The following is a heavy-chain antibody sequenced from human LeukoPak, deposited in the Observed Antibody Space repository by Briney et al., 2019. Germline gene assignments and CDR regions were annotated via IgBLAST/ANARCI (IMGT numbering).Heavy chain of an antibody. CDR1: GFTFSSYA. D-gene: IGHD2-21*01. Sequence: PGGSLRLSCAASGFTFSSYAMHWVRQAPGKGLEWVAVISYDGSNKYYADSVKGRFTISRDNSKNTLYLQMNSLRAEDTAVYYCARDRAYGGDYDYWGQGTLVTVSS. CDR2: ISYDGSNK. CDR3: ARDRAYGGDYDY. J-gene: IGHJ4*02. V-gene: IGHV3-30-3*01.